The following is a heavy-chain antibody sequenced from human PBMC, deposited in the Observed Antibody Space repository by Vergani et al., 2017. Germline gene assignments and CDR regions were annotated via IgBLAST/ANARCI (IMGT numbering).Heavy chain of an antibody. D-gene: IGHD1-7*01. V-gene: IGHV3-66*01. CDR3: ARASGTAERNWFDP. Sequence: EVQLVESGGGLVQPGGSLRLSCAASGFTVSSNYMSWVRQAPGQGLEWVSVIYSGGSTYYADSVKGRFTIARDNTKNSLYLQMNSLRAEDTAVYYCARASGTAERNWFDPWGQGTLVTVSS. CDR1: GFTVSSNY. CDR2: IYSGGST. J-gene: IGHJ5*02.